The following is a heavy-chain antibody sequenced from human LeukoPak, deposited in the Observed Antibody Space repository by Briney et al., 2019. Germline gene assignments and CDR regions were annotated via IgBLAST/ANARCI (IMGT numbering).Heavy chain of an antibody. J-gene: IGHJ5*02. V-gene: IGHV3-23*01. CDR1: GFTFSNYA. Sequence: PGGSLRLSCAASGFTFSNYAMNWVRQAPGKGLEWVSSISGGGTTYYADSVKGRFTISRDNSKNALYLQMNSLRAEDTAVYYCAKSSAYYTSWFDPWGQGTLVTVSS. D-gene: IGHD3-22*01. CDR3: AKSSAYYTSWFDP. CDR2: ISGGGTT.